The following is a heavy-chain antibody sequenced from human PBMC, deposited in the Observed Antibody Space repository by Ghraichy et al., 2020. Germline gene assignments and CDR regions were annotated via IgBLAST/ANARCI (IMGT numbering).Heavy chain of an antibody. Sequence: GGSLRLSCAASGFTFSSYGMHWVRQAPGKGLEWVAVIWYDGSNKYYADSVKGRFTISRDNSKNTLYLQMNSLRAEDTAVYYCARDIDQTRKLNPYGMDVWGQGTTVTVSS. CDR1: GFTFSSYG. CDR3: ARDIDQTRKLNPYGMDV. D-gene: IGHD1-14*01. CDR2: IWYDGSNK. J-gene: IGHJ6*02. V-gene: IGHV3-33*01.